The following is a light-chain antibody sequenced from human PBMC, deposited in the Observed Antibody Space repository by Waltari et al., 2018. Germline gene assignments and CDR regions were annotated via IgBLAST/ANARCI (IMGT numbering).Light chain of an antibody. V-gene: IGKV1-17*01. CDR2: YAN. CDR1: QGISSY. CDR3: LQGNSYPYS. J-gene: IGKJ2*03. Sequence: DIQMSQSPSSLSASVGDRVTITCRASQGISSYLNWYQQKPGKAPKLLIYYANSLASGVPSRFSGSGSGTEFTLTISILQPEDFATYYCLQGNSYPYSFGQVTKVEIK.